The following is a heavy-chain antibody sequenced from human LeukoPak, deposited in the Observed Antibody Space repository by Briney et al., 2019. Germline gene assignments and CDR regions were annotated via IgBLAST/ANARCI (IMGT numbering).Heavy chain of an antibody. V-gene: IGHV1-69*04. D-gene: IGHD2-2*01. CDR3: ARAIVVVPAARDAMVDYYYYGMDV. CDR2: IIPIFGIA. Sequence: GASVKVSCKASGGTFSSYAISWVRQAPGQGLEWMGRIIPIFGIANYAQKFQGRVTITADKSTSTAYMELSSLRSEDTAVYYCARAIVVVPAARDAMVDYYYYGMDVWGQGTTATVSS. CDR1: GGTFSSYA. J-gene: IGHJ6*02.